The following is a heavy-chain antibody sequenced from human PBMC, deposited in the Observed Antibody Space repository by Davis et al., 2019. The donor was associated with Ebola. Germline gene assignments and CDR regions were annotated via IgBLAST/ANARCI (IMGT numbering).Heavy chain of an antibody. CDR1: GYTFTGYY. CDR2: INPNSGGT. CDR3: ARARDYSIPYYYYGMDV. J-gene: IGHJ6*02. V-gene: IGHV1-2*04. Sequence: AASVKVSCKASGYTFTGYYMHWVRQAPGQGLEWMGWINPNSGGTNYAQKFQGWVTMTRDTSISTAYMELSRLRSDDTAVYYCARARDYSIPYYYYGMDVWGQGTTVTVSS. D-gene: IGHD4-11*01.